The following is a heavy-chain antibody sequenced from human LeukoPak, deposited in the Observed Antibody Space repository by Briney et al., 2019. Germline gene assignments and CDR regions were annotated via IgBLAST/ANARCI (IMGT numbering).Heavy chain of an antibody. J-gene: IGHJ6*02. Sequence: GGSLRLSCAASAFTFSSYAMHWVRQAPGKGLEWVAVISYDGSNKYYADSVKGRFTISRDNSKNTLYLQMNSLRAEDTALYYCAREYLISNGMDVWGQGTTVTVSS. CDR1: AFTFSSYA. V-gene: IGHV3-30*04. CDR2: ISYDGSNK. CDR3: AREYLISNGMDV. D-gene: IGHD2-2*02.